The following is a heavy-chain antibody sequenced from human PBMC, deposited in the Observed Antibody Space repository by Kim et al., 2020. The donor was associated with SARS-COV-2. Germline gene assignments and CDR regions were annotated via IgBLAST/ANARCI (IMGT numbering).Heavy chain of an antibody. CDR2: GST. J-gene: IGHJ5*02. CDR3: ARRGYSVEVDP. D-gene: IGHD5-18*01. Sequence: GSTTHHPPLKGRETISVDASKNQSSLKLSSVTAAETAVYYCARRGYSVEVDPWGQGTLVTVSS. V-gene: IGHV4-34*01.